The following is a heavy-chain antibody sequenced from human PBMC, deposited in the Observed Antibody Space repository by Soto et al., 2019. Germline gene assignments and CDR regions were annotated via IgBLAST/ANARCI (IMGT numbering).Heavy chain of an antibody. Sequence: PGGSLRLSCAASGFTFSNYAMTWVRQAPGKGLEWVSSITANGAGTYYADSVKGRFTISRDNSRSTLYLQMSSLRAEDTAVYYCTTDGEYSSSWSLGYWGQGTLVTVSS. CDR1: GFTFSNYA. CDR2: ITANGAGT. D-gene: IGHD6-13*01. V-gene: IGHV3-23*01. J-gene: IGHJ4*02. CDR3: TTDGEYSSSWSLGY.